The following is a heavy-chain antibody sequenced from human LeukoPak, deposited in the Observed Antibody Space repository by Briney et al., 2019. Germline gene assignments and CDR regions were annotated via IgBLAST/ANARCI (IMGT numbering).Heavy chain of an antibody. CDR1: GGTFSSYA. J-gene: IGHJ4*02. D-gene: IGHD6-6*01. Sequence: ASVKVSCKASGGTFSSYAISWVRQAPGQGLEWMGRINPNSGGTNYAQKFQGRVTMTRDTSISTAYMELSRLRSDDTAVYYCARDRRTARLFDYWGQGTLVTVSS. V-gene: IGHV1-2*06. CDR2: INPNSGGT. CDR3: ARDRRTARLFDY.